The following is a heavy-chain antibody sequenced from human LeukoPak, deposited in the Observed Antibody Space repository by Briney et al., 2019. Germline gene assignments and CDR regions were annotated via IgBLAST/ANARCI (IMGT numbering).Heavy chain of an antibody. CDR1: GFTFSTFW. J-gene: IGHJ6*04. V-gene: IGHV3-7*01. CDR2: IKQDGRDK. D-gene: IGHD3-10*02. Sequence: GGSLRLSCAVSGFTFSTFWMSWVRQAPGKGLEWVANIKQDGRDKYYVASVKGRFTISRDNVKNSLYLQMNSLRAEDTAVYYCAELGITMIGGVWGKGTTVTISS. CDR3: AELGITMIGGV.